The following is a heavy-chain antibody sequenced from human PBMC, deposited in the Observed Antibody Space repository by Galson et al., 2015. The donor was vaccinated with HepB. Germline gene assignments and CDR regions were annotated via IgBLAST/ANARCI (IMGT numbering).Heavy chain of an antibody. V-gene: IGHV3-48*03. CDR2: ISGSGSTI. CDR1: EFTSSHYD. Sequence: SLRLSCAASEFTSSHYDMDWVRQAPGKGLEWISHISGSGSTIYYADSVKGRSTISRDNDKHISYLQMSSLRVEDTAVYYCARVGVDYLRFDYWGQGTLVTVSS. D-gene: IGHD3-10*01. CDR3: ARVGVDYLRFDY. J-gene: IGHJ4*02.